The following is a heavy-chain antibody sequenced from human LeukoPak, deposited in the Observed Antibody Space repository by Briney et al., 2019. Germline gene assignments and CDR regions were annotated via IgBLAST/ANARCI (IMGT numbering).Heavy chain of an antibody. CDR2: ISGGGGST. CDR1: GFTFSSYE. D-gene: IGHD3-22*01. V-gene: IGHV3-23*01. J-gene: IGHJ4*02. CDR3: AKEKWVYNWKYDSSGSGINY. Sequence: PGGSLRLSCAASGFTFSSYEMNWVRQAPGKGLEWVSTISGGGGSTYSTDSVKGRFTISRDNSKNTLYLQMNSLRAEDTAVYYCAKEKWVYNWKYDSSGSGINYWGQGTLVTVSS.